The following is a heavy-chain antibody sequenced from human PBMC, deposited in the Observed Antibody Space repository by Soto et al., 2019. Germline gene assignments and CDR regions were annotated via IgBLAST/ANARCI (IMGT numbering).Heavy chain of an antibody. D-gene: IGHD2-15*01. CDR2: ISYNGGNR. V-gene: IGHV3-30*04. CDR1: GFTFSNYA. Sequence: QVQLVESEGGVVQPGRSLRLSCAASGFTFSNYAMHWVRQAPGKGLECVAVISYNGGNRFYRDYVKGRFTISRDNSKNTVHLQIDSLRYEDAAVYYCARGDREDTAVVIGVRPGEYGVDVWGQGTTVTVSS. J-gene: IGHJ6*02. CDR3: ARGDREDTAVVIGVRPGEYGVDV.